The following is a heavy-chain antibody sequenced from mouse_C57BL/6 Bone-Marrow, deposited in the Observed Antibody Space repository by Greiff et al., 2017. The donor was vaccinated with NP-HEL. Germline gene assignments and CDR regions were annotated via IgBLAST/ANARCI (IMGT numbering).Heavy chain of an antibody. V-gene: IGHV5-17*01. J-gene: IGHJ4*01. CDR3: ARITPHYYAMDY. CDR2: ISSGSSPI. Sequence: EVMLVESGGGLVKPGGSLKLSCAASGFTFSDYGMHWVRQAPEKGLEWVAYISSGSSPIYYADTVKGRFTISRDNAKNTLFLQMTSLRSEDTAMYYCARITPHYYAMDYWGQGTSVTVSS. CDR1: GFTFSDYG.